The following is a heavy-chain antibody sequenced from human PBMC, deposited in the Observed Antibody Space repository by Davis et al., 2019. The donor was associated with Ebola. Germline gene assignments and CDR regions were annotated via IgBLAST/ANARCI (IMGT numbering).Heavy chain of an antibody. V-gene: IGHV3-21*01. CDR2: ISSSSYYI. CDR1: GFTFSYS. CDR3: ARGGYYYSYMDV. Sequence: PGGSLRLSCAASGFTFSYSMNWVRQAPGKGLEWVSSISSSSYYIYYADSVKGRFTISRDNAKNSLYLQMNSLRAEDTAVYYCARGGYYYSYMDVWGKGTTVTVSS. J-gene: IGHJ6*03.